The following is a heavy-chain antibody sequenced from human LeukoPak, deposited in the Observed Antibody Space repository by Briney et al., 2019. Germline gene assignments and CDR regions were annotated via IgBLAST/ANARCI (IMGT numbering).Heavy chain of an antibody. Sequence: ASVKVSCKASGYTFTSYDINWVRQAPGQGLEWMGWMNPNSGNTGYAQKFQGRVTITRNTSISTAYMELSSLRSEDTAVYYCARGRSIAARSRSAYYYMDVWGKGTTVTVSS. V-gene: IGHV1-8*03. J-gene: IGHJ6*03. CDR1: GYTFTSYD. D-gene: IGHD6-6*01. CDR3: ARGRSIAARSRSAYYYMDV. CDR2: MNPNSGNT.